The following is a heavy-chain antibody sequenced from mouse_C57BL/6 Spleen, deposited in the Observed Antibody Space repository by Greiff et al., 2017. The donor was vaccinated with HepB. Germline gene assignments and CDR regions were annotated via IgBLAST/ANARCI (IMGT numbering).Heavy chain of an antibody. CDR2: ISDGGSYT. D-gene: IGHD1-1*01. CDR3: ARDGYGGARTFDY. Sequence: DVMLVESGGGLVKPGGSLKLSCAASGFTFSSYAMSWVRQTPEKRLEWVATISDGGSYTYYPDNVKGRFTISRDNAKNNLYLQMSHLKSEDTAMYYCARDGYGGARTFDYWGQGTTLTVSS. J-gene: IGHJ2*01. CDR1: GFTFSSYA. V-gene: IGHV5-4*01.